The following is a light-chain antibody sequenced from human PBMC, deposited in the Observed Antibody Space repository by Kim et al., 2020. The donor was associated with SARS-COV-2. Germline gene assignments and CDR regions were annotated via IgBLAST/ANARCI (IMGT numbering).Light chain of an antibody. CDR2: QDS. Sequence: SYELTQPPSVSVSPGQTASITCSGDKLGDKYACWYQQKPGQSPVLVIYQDSKRPSGIPERFSGSNSGNTATLTISGTQAMVEADYYCQAWDSSTAVFGT. CDR3: QAWDSSTAV. J-gene: IGLJ1*01. CDR1: KLGDKY. V-gene: IGLV3-1*01.